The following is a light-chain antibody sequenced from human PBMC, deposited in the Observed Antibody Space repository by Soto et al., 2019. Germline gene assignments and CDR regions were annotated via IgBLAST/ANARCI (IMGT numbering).Light chain of an antibody. Sequence: DIQLTQSPSFLSASVGDRVTITCRASQGISSYLAWYQQQKGKAPKLLIYAASTLQSGVPSRFRGSGSGTEFTLPLSRLQPEDFSTYYCQQLNSYPRPFGGGTKVDIK. CDR2: AAS. J-gene: IGKJ4*01. V-gene: IGKV1-9*01. CDR1: QGISSY. CDR3: QQLNSYPRP.